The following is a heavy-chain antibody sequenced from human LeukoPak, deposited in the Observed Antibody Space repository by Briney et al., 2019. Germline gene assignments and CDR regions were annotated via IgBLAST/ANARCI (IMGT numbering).Heavy chain of an antibody. D-gene: IGHD3-3*01. CDR2: IIPILGIA. V-gene: IGHV1-69*04. CDR3: ARLRFLEWLSSYYYYYGMDV. CDR1: GGTFSSYA. J-gene: IGHJ6*02. Sequence: SVKVSCKASGGTFSSYAISWVRQAPGQGLEWMGRIIPILGIANYAQKFQGRVTNTADKSTSTAYMELSSLRSEDTAVYYCARLRFLEWLSSYYYYYGMDVWGQGTTVTVSS.